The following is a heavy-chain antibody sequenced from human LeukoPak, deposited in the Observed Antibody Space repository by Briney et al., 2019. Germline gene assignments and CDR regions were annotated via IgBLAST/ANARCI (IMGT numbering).Heavy chain of an antibody. Sequence: PGGSLRLSCAASGFTFSSYAMSWVRQAPGKGLEWVSAISGSGGRTHYADSVKGRFTISRDNSKNTPYLQMNSLRAEDTAVYAKIGGNVVYWGQGTLVTVSS. D-gene: IGHD4-23*01. CDR3: IGGNVVY. V-gene: IGHV3-23*01. CDR2: ISGSGGRT. J-gene: IGHJ4*02. CDR1: GFTFSSYA.